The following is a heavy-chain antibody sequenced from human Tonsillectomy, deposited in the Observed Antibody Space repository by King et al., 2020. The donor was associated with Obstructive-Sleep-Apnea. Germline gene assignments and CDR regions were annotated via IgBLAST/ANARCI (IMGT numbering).Heavy chain of an antibody. CDR3: ATSSGAILGAFDI. D-gene: IGHD3-22*01. V-gene: IGHV5-51*01. Sequence: QLVQSGAEVKKPGESLKISCKGSGYSFTNDWIGWVRQMPGKGLEWMGIIYPGDSDTRYSPSFQGQVTISADKAISTAYLQWSILKASDTAIYYCATSSGAILGAFDIWGQGTMVTVSS. J-gene: IGHJ3*02. CDR1: GYSFTNDW. CDR2: IYPGDSDT.